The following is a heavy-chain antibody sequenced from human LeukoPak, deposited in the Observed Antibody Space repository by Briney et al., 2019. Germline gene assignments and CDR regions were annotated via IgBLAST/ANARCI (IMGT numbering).Heavy chain of an antibody. CDR3: ARVPEISSSWYYGLYGSHAGYYFDY. V-gene: IGHV1-18*01. CDR1: GYTFTSYG. J-gene: IGHJ4*02. CDR2: ISAYNGNT. Sequence: ASVKVSCKASGYTFTSYGISWVRQAPGQGLEWMGWISAYNGNTNYAQKLQGRVTMTTDTSTSTAYMELRSLRSDDTAVYYCARVPEISSSWYYGLYGSHAGYYFDYWGQGTLVTVSS. D-gene: IGHD6-13*01.